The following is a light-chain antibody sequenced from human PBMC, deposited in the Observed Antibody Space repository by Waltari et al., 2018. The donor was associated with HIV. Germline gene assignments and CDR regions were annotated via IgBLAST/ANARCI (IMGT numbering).Light chain of an antibody. V-gene: IGLV1-51*01. CDR3: GTWDSSLSAVV. J-gene: IGLJ2*01. CDR1: SSNIGINY. CDR2: DTN. Sequence: QSVLTQPPSVSAAPGQKVTISCSGSSSNIGINYVSWYQQIPGTAPRLVIYDTNDRPAGMPDRFAGSKSGTSATLGITGPQTGDEADYYCGTWDSSLSAVVFGGGTKLTVL.